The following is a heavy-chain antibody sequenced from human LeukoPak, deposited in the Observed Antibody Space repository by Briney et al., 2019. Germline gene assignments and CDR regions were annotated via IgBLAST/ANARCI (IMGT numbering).Heavy chain of an antibody. Sequence: PGGSLRLSCAVSGFTFSNAWMSWVRQAPGKGLEWVGRIKSKTDGGTTDYAAPVKGKFTISRDDSKNTLYLQMNSLKTEDTAVYYCTTKCSGSYFRVYWGQGTLVTVSS. CDR1: GFTFSNAW. J-gene: IGHJ4*02. CDR2: IKSKTDGGTT. V-gene: IGHV3-15*01. D-gene: IGHD1-26*01. CDR3: TTKCSGSYFRVY.